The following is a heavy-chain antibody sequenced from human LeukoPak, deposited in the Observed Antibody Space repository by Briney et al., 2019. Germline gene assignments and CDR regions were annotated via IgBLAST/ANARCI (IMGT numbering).Heavy chain of an antibody. CDR1: GGTFSSYA. V-gene: IGHV1-69*13. D-gene: IGHD2-8*01. CDR3: ARARSGYCTNGVCSNFDY. CDR2: IIPIFGTA. Sequence: GGSVQVSCKASGGTFSSYAISWVRQAPGQGLEWMGGIIPIFGTANYAQKFQGRVTITADESTSTAYMELSSLRSEDTAVYYCARARSGYCTNGVCSNFDYWGQGTLVTVSS. J-gene: IGHJ4*02.